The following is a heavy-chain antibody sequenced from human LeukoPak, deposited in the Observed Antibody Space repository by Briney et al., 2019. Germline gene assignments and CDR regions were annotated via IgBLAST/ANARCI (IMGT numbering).Heavy chain of an antibody. D-gene: IGHD6-19*01. CDR3: ARDAEQWLDYYYYYGMDV. CDR2: INHSGST. CDR1: GGSFSGYY. J-gene: IGHJ6*02. Sequence: SETLSLTCAVYGGSFSGYYWSWIRQPPGKGLEWIGEINHSGSTNYNPSLKSRVTISVDTSKNQFSLKLSSVTAADTAVYYCARDAEQWLDYYYYYGMDVWGQGTTVTVSS. V-gene: IGHV4-34*01.